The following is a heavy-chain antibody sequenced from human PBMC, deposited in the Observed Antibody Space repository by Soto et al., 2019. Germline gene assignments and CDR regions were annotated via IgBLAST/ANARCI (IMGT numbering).Heavy chain of an antibody. Sequence: EVQLVESGGGVVRPGGSLRLSCAASGFTFDDYGMSWVRQAPGKGLEWVSGINWNGGSTGYADSVKGRFTISRDNAKNSLYLQMNSLRAEDTALYYCARGSILWFGELEARFDYWGQGTLVTVSS. D-gene: IGHD3-10*01. CDR3: ARGSILWFGELEARFDY. CDR1: GFTFDDYG. J-gene: IGHJ4*02. V-gene: IGHV3-20*04. CDR2: INWNGGST.